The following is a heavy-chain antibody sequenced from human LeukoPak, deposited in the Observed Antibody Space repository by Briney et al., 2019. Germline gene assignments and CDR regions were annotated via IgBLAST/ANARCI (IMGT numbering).Heavy chain of an antibody. CDR2: ISGSGGST. CDR3: ARGAFSRPVFDY. D-gene: IGHD3-3*02. J-gene: IGHJ4*02. Sequence: GGSLRLSCAASGFTFSSYAMSWVRQAPGKGLEWVSAISGSGGSTYYADSVKGRFTISRDNSKDTLFLQMNSLRVEDTAVYHCARGAFSRPVFDYWGQGTLVTVSS. V-gene: IGHV3-23*01. CDR1: GFTFSSYA.